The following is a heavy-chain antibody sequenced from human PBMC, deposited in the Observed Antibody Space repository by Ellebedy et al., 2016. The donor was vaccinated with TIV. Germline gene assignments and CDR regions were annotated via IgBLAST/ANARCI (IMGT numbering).Heavy chain of an antibody. J-gene: IGHJ4*02. V-gene: IGHV1-18*04. CDR1: GYTFTNYG. CDR2: ISAYNGNT. D-gene: IGHD3-22*01. Sequence: AASVKVSCKASGYTFTNYGISWVRQAPGQGLEWMGWISAYNGNTDYPQKPQGRVTMTTDTSTRTAYMELRSLRADDTAVYYCARDDYYHSSSYYYFYWGQGTLVTVSS. CDR3: ARDDYYHSSSYYYFY.